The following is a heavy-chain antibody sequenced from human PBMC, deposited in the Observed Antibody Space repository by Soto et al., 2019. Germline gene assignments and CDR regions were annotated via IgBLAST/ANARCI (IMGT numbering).Heavy chain of an antibody. V-gene: IGHV3-7*03. CDR2: IKEDGSEK. CDR3: ARGRYNWNYGVYQFDS. D-gene: IGHD1-7*01. Sequence: PGGSLRLSCVGSGFTFSNYWMSWVRQAPGKGLEWVANIKEDGSEKYYVDSVKGRFTISRDNAKNSVYLQMNSLRAEDTAVFYCARGRYNWNYGVYQFDSWGQGALVTVSS. CDR1: GFTFSNYW. J-gene: IGHJ4*02.